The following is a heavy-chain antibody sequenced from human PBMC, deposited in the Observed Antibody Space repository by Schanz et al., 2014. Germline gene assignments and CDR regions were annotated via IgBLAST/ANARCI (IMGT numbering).Heavy chain of an antibody. D-gene: IGHD6-13*01. J-gene: IGHJ4*02. CDR2: INGDGSNT. V-gene: IGHV3-74*01. CDR3: ARDQGYTTSWHIFDL. Sequence: EVQLVESGGGLVQPGGSLRLSCGSSGFTFSPYWMHWVRQAPGKGLVWVSRINGDGSNTNYADSVKGRFTISRDNAKNTHYLQMNSLSAEDTAVYYCARDQGYTTSWHIFDLCGQGTLVTVSS. CDR1: GFTFSPYW.